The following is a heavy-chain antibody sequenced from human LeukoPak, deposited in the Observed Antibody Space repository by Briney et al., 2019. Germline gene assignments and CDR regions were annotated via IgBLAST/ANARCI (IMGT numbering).Heavy chain of an antibody. J-gene: IGHJ4*02. D-gene: IGHD6-19*01. CDR3: AKEISVAGMFDY. Sequence: PSGSLSLSCAVSGFTFSSYGRRWVRQAPGKGLEWVAVITSDGGIKYYADSMKGRFTISRDNSKNTLYLQVDSLRAEDTAVYYCAKEISVAGMFDYWGQGTLVTVSS. CDR1: GFTFSSYG. CDR2: ITSDGGIK. V-gene: IGHV3-30*18.